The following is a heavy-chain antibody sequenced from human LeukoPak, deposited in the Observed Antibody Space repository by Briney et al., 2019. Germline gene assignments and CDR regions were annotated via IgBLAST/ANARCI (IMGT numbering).Heavy chain of an antibody. CDR1: GFTFDDYA. J-gene: IGHJ4*02. CDR3: AKDGLLWFGELPYFDY. CDR2: ISWNSGSI. V-gene: IGHV3-9*01. Sequence: GGSLRLSCAASGFTFDDYAMHWVRQAPGKGLEWVSGISWNSGSIGYADSVKGRFTISRDNAKNSLYLQMNSLRAEDTALYYCAKDGLLWFGELPYFDYWGQGTLVTVSS. D-gene: IGHD3-10*01.